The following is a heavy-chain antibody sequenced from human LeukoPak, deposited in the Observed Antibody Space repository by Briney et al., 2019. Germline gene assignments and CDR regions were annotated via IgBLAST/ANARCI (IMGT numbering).Heavy chain of an antibody. D-gene: IGHD1/OR15-1a*01. J-gene: IGHJ4*02. V-gene: IGHV4-59*08. CDR3: ARSITGTRSKFEY. CDR1: GGSISSYY. Sequence: SETLSLPCTVSGGSISSYYWSWLRQPPGGGLEWVGYIYYSGSTNYNPSLKSRVTISVDTSKNQFSLKLTSVTAADTAVYYCARSITGTRSKFEYWGQGTLVTVSS. CDR2: IYYSGST.